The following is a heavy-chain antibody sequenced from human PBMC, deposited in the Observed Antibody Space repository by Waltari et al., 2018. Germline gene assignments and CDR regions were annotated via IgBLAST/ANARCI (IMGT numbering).Heavy chain of an antibody. CDR3: ARYWTGTESVDYMDV. J-gene: IGHJ6*03. CDR1: DYTIAASG. Sequence: QVQLVQSGPEVREPGASLRVSCKASDYTIAASGISWVRQDPGQGREWMGWISLYNGKRNYTREFQGRVTMTTGISTNTAYMELRSLRSDDTAVYYCARYWTGTESVDYMDVWGKGTTVTVSS. V-gene: IGHV1-18*01. CDR2: ISLYNGKR. D-gene: IGHD2-8*02.